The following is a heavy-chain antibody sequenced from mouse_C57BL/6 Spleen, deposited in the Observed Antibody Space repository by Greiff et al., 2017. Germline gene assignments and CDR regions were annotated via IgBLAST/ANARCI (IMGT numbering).Heavy chain of an antibody. CDR1: GYAFSSYW. CDR2: IYPGDGDT. J-gene: IGHJ4*01. Sequence: QVQLQQSGAELVKPGASVKISCKASGYAFSSYWMNWVKRRPGKGLGWIGQIYPGDGDTNFNGKFKGKATLPADKSSSTAYMPLCSLISRESAVYSGARYGGILWSYARGYWGQGTSVTVSS. V-gene: IGHV1-80*01. CDR3: ARYGGILWSYARGY. D-gene: IGHD1-1*01.